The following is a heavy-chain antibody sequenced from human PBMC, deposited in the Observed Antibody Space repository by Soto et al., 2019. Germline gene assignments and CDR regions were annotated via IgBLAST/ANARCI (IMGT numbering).Heavy chain of an antibody. D-gene: IGHD1-26*01. Sequence: ASVKVSCKASGYTFTSYGISCVRQAPGQGLEWMGWISAYNGNTNYAQKLQGRVTMTTDTSTSTAYMELRSLRSDDTAVYYCARDISSGSYDWFDPWGQGTLVTVSS. V-gene: IGHV1-18*04. J-gene: IGHJ5*02. CDR2: ISAYNGNT. CDR3: ARDISSGSYDWFDP. CDR1: GYTFTSYG.